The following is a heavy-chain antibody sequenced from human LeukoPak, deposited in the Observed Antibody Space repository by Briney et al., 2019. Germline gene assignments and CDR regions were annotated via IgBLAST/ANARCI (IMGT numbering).Heavy chain of an antibody. V-gene: IGHV3-30*03. CDR3: ARDLAWGAFDY. D-gene: IGHD3-16*01. CDR1: GFTFSSYG. J-gene: IGHJ4*02. CDR2: ISYDGSNE. Sequence: GGSLRLSCAASGFTFSSYGMHWVRQAPGKGLEWVAIISYDGSNEYYADSVKGRFTISRDNSKNTLSLQMNSLRVEDTAVYYCARDLAWGAFDYWGQGTLVTVSS.